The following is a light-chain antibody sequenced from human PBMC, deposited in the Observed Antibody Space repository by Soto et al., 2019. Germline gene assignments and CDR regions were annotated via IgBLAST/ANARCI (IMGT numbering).Light chain of an antibody. V-gene: IGKV1-5*01. Sequence: DIQMTQSPSTLSASVGDRVTITCRASQSISSWLAWYQQKPGKAPKLLIYDASSLESGVPSRFSGSGSGTEFTLTISSLQSEDFAVYYCQQYKDWPTTFGQGTKVDIK. J-gene: IGKJ1*01. CDR2: DAS. CDR1: QSISSW. CDR3: QQYKDWPTT.